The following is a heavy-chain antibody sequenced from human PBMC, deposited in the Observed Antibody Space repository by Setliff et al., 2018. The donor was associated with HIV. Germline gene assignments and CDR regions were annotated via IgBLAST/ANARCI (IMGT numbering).Heavy chain of an antibody. V-gene: IGHV4-31*03. CDR2: IYYSGGT. Sequence: SETLSLNCTVSGGSISSGGYYWSWIRQHPGKGLEWIGYIYYSGGTYYNPSLKSRVTISVDTSKNQFSLKLSSVTAADTAVYYCARVPTNPDFYYYYMDVWGKGTTVTVSS. CDR3: ARVPTNPDFYYYYMDV. J-gene: IGHJ6*03. CDR1: GGSISSGGYY.